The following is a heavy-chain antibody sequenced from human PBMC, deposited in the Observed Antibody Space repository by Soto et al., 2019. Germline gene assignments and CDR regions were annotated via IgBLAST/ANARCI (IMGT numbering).Heavy chain of an antibody. V-gene: IGHV3-30*18. CDR3: AKDRYSGTYPTDFDY. CDR2: ISYDGGNE. D-gene: IGHD1-26*01. J-gene: IGHJ4*02. Sequence: PGGSLRLSCAGSGFTFSSYGIHWVRQAPGKGLEWVALISYDGGNEKYTESVKDRFTISRDDSHNVAYLQMSSLRTEDTAMYYCAKDRYSGTYPTDFDYWGQGSLVPVSS. CDR1: GFTFSSYG.